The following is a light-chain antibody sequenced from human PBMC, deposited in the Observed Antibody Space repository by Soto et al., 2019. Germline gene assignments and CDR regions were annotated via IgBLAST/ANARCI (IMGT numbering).Light chain of an antibody. CDR1: QSVSSSY. V-gene: IGKV3-20*01. CDR2: GAS. J-gene: IGKJ2*01. Sequence: EIVLTQSPGTLSLSPGERATLSCRASQSVSSSYLAWYQQKPGQAPRLIIYGASSRATGIPDRFSGSGSGTDFTLTISRLEPEDFALYYCQQYGSSPYTFGQGTKLEIK. CDR3: QQYGSSPYT.